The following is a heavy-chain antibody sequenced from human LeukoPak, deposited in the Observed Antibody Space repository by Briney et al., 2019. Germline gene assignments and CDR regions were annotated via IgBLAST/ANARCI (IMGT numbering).Heavy chain of an antibody. CDR3: AREPHYYDSSGYSQYYFDY. CDR2: IYYSGST. D-gene: IGHD3-22*01. V-gene: IGHV4-59*01. Sequence: SETLSLTCTVSGGSISSYYWSWIRQPPGKGLEWIGYIYYSGSTSYNPSLKSRVTISVDTSKNQFSLKLSSVTAADTAVYYCAREPHYYDSSGYSQYYFDYWGQGTLVTVSS. CDR1: GGSISSYY. J-gene: IGHJ4*02.